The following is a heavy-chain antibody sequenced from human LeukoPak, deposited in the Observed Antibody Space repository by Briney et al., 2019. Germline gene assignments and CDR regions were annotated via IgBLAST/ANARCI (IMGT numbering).Heavy chain of an antibody. CDR3: AKGKASSWLDWFDP. Sequence: GGSLRLSCAASGFTFSTYAMTWVRQAAGRGLEWVSATSGGGGSTYYADSVKGRFTMSRDNSKNTVYLQMNSLRAEDTAVYFCAKGKASSWLDWFDPWGQGTLVTVSS. CDR1: GFTFSTYA. J-gene: IGHJ5*02. V-gene: IGHV3-23*01. CDR2: TSGGGGST. D-gene: IGHD6-13*01.